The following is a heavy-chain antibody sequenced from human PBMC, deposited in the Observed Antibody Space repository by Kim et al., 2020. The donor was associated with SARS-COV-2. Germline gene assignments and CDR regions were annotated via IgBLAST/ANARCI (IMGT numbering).Heavy chain of an antibody. CDR3: ARVVAEGYSSGWYNYYYGMDV. V-gene: IGHV3-53*01. D-gene: IGHD6-19*01. J-gene: IGHJ6*02. Sequence: GGSLRLSCAASGFTVSSNYMSWVRQAPGKGLEWVSVIYSGGSTYYADSVKGRFTISRDNSKNTLYLQMNSLRAEDTAVYYCARVVAEGYSSGWYNYYYGMDVWGQGTTVTVSS. CDR1: GFTVSSNY. CDR2: IYSGGST.